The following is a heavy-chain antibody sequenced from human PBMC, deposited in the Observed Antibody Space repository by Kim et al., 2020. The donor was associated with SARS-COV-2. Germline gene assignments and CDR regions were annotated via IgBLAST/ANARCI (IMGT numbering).Heavy chain of an antibody. Sequence: GGSLRLSCAASGFTFSSYAMSWVRQAPGKGLEWVSAISGSGGSTYYADSVKGRFTISRDNSKNTLYLQMNSLRAEDTAVYYCAKDLGLLWFGESSNGMDVWGQGTTVTVSS. D-gene: IGHD3-10*01. CDR1: GFTFSSYA. V-gene: IGHV3-23*01. CDR3: AKDLGLLWFGESSNGMDV. CDR2: ISGSGGST. J-gene: IGHJ6*02.